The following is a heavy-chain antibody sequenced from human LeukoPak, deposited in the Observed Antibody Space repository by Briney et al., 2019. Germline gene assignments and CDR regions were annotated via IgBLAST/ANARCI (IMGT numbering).Heavy chain of an antibody. Sequence: PGGSLRLSCAASGFTVSSNYMNWVRQAPGKGLEWVSVIYSGGSTYYADSVKGRFTISRDNSKNTLFLQMNSLRAEDTAVYYCAKDQDSSGYYWGNFDCWGLGTLVTVSS. V-gene: IGHV3-66*01. CDR3: AKDQDSSGYYWGNFDC. CDR1: GFTVSSNY. CDR2: IYSGGST. J-gene: IGHJ4*02. D-gene: IGHD3-22*01.